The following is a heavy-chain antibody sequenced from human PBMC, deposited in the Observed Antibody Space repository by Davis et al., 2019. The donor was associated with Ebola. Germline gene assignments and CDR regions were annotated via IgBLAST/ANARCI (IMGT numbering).Heavy chain of an antibody. CDR2: IIPIFGTA. CDR1: GDSFRNYP. Sequence: AASVKVSCKSSGDSFRNYPFSWVRQAPGQGLEWMGGIIPIFGTANYAQKFQGRVTITADKSTSTAYMELSSLRSEDTAVYYCAREHYVWGSFGGMDVWGQGTTVTVSS. CDR3: AREHYVWGSFGGMDV. D-gene: IGHD3-16*01. J-gene: IGHJ6*02. V-gene: IGHV1-69*06.